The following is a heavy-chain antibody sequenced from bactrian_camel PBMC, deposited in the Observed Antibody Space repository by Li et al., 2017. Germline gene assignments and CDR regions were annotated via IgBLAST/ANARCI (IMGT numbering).Heavy chain of an antibody. J-gene: IGHJ4*01. CDR2: IKNDGSNT. D-gene: IGHD2*01. V-gene: IGHV3-2*01. CDR1: NLSPFNAYY. Sequence: HVQLVESGGGLVQSGGSLRLTCATSNLSPFNAYYMSWIRQAPGKGLEWVSGIKNDGSNTYYADSVKGRFTISRDNGKNTLYLQMNSLKTEDTAMYYCAAFVLPVVDCREGQGTQVTVS.